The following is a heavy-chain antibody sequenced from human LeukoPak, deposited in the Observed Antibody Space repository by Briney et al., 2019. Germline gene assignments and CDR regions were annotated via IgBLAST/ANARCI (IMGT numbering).Heavy chain of an antibody. CDR3: ARNGGRVGHRCSGGSCYSGNYYYYMDV. V-gene: IGHV1-69*06. CDR1: GYTFTSYG. J-gene: IGHJ6*03. D-gene: IGHD2-15*01. Sequence: SVKVSCKASGYTFTSYGISWVRQAPGQGLEWMGGIIPIFGTANYAQKFQGRVTITADKSTSTAYMELSSLRSEDTAVYYCARNGGRVGHRCSGGSCYSGNYYYYMDVWGKGTTVTVSS. CDR2: IIPIFGTA.